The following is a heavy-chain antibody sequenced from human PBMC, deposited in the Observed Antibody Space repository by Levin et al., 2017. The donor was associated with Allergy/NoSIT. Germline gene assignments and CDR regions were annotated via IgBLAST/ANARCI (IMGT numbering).Heavy chain of an antibody. J-gene: IGHJ6*02. V-gene: IGHV3-21*01. D-gene: IGHD2-2*01. CDR2: INRGSDHT. CDR1: GFIFSNYD. CDR3: ARDVRATSRTSGMDV. Sequence: PGGSLRLSCEASGFIFSNYDINWVRQGPGKGLEWVSYINRGSDHTNYIDSVKGRFTIFRDNAKNSLYLQMDSLRVEDTAVYYCARDVRATSRTSGMDVWGQGTAATVSS.